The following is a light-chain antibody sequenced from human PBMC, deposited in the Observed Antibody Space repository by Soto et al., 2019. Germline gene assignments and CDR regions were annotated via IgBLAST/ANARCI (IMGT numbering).Light chain of an antibody. CDR3: QQYGSSSPVT. CDR2: GAS. Sequence: DIVLTQSPGSLSLSPGERATLSCRASQSVTRNYLAWYQQKPGQAPRLLMYGASTRATGIPDRFSGSGSGTDFTLSIGRLEPEDFSVYYCQQYGSSSPVTFGQGTKVEIK. V-gene: IGKV3-20*01. J-gene: IGKJ1*01. CDR1: QSVTRNY.